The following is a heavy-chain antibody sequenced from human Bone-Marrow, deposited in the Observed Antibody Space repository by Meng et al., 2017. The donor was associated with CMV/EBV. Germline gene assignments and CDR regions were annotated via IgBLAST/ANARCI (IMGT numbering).Heavy chain of an antibody. CDR1: GFTFSSYW. V-gene: IGHV3-7*01. CDR3: SKVGEIYQLLYYWYFDL. Sequence: GESLKISCAAPGFTFSSYWMSWVRQAPGKGLEWVANIKQDGSEKYYVDSVKSRFTISRDDAKNSLYLQMNSLRAEDTAVYYCSKVGEIYQLLYYWYFDLWGLGTLVTVSS. J-gene: IGHJ2*01. CDR2: IKQDGSEK. D-gene: IGHD2-2*02.